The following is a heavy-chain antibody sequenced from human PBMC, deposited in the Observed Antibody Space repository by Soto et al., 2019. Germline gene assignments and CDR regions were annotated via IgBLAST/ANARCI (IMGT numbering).Heavy chain of an antibody. Sequence: GGSLTLSCAVSGFTFSSYSMNWVLQAPGKGLEWVSSISSSNSYIYYADSVKGRFTISRDNAKNSLYLQMNSLRAEDTAVYYCARSGSGSYYPHNWFDPWGQGTLVTVSS. CDR1: GFTFSSYS. V-gene: IGHV3-21*01. CDR3: ARSGSGSYYPHNWFDP. J-gene: IGHJ5*02. D-gene: IGHD3-10*01. CDR2: ISSSNSYI.